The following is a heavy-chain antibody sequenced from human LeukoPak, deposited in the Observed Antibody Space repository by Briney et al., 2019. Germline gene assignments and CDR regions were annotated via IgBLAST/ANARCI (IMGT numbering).Heavy chain of an antibody. Sequence: SETFSLTAISPGGSLTNNYWGWIRHPPGKGLRFIGYIHSDGTTNYDSSLQSRVAISLDTSKIQFSLRLYSVTAADTALYFCARLNFRGGEALHFDSWGQGTLVTVSS. V-gene: IGHV4-4*09. J-gene: IGHJ4*02. D-gene: IGHD3-16*01. CDR2: IHSDGTT. CDR3: ARLNFRGGEALHFDS. CDR1: GGSLTNNY.